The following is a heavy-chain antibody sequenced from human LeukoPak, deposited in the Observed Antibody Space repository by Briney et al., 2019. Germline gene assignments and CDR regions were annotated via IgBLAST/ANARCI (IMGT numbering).Heavy chain of an antibody. Sequence: GGSLRLSCAASGFTFSTSTMSWVRQAPGKGLEWVSSLSGSSSYIYYADSVKGRFTISRDNAKKSLYLQMDSLRAEDTAIYFRATEWALAQNWGQGTLVTVSS. CDR1: GFTFSTST. CDR3: ATEWALAQN. CDR2: LSGSSSYI. V-gene: IGHV3-21*01. J-gene: IGHJ4*02. D-gene: IGHD1-26*01.